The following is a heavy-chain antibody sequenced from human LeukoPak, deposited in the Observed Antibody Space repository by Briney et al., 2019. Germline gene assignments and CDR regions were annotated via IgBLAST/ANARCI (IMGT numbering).Heavy chain of an antibody. V-gene: IGHV3-48*03. J-gene: IGHJ6*03. CDR2: ISSSGSTI. Sequence: GGSLRLSXAASGFTFSSYEMNWVRQTPGKGLEWVSYISSSGSTIYYADSVKGRFTISRDNAKNSLYLQMNSLRAEDTAVYYCARDGVTGIHYYYYYMDVWGKGTTVTVSS. CDR1: GFTFSSYE. D-gene: IGHD5-18*01. CDR3: ARDGVTGIHYYYYYMDV.